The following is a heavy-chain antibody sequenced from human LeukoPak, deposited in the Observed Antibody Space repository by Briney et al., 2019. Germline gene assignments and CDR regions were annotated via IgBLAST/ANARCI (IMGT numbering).Heavy chain of an antibody. Sequence: SETLSLTCTVSGGSISSSSYYWGWIRQPPGKGLEWIGSIYYSGSTHYNPSLKSRVTISVDTSKNQFSLKLSSVTAADRAVYYCARHGGYAYAFDIWGQGTTVTVSS. J-gene: IGHJ3*02. D-gene: IGHD1-26*01. CDR2: IYYSGST. V-gene: IGHV4-39*01. CDR3: ARHGGYAYAFDI. CDR1: GGSISSSSYY.